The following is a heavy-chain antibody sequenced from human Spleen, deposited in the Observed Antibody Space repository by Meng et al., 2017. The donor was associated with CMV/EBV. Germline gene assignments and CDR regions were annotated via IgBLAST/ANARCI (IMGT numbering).Heavy chain of an antibody. CDR1: GGSFSGYY. J-gene: IGHJ4*02. V-gene: IGHV4-34*01. D-gene: IGHD2-21*02. CDR3: ARVGAYCGGDCYLDY. CDR2: INHSGST. Sequence: QVQLQQWGAGLLKPSETLSLTCAVYGGSFSGYYWSWIRQPPGKGLEWIGEINHSGSTNYNPSLKSRVTISVDTSKTQFSLRLSSVIAADTAVYYCARVGAYCGGDCYLDYWGQGTLVTVSS.